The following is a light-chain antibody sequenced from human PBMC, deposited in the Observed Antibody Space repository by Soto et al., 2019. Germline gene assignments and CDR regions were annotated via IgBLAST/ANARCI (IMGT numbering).Light chain of an antibody. Sequence: EIVLTQSPGTLSLSPGERATLSCRASQSISSSHLVWYQQKPGQAPRLLIYGASSRAIGIPDRFSGSGSGTDFTLTISRLEPEDFALYYCQHYNNSPLTFGGGTKVEIK. J-gene: IGKJ4*01. CDR2: GAS. V-gene: IGKV3-20*01. CDR3: QHYNNSPLT. CDR1: QSISSSH.